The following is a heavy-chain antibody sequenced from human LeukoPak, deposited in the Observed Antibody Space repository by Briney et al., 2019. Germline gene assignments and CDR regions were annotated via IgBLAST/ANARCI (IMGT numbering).Heavy chain of an antibody. J-gene: IGHJ6*03. CDR1: GFTFSSYG. CDR2: ICYDGSNK. V-gene: IGHV3-33*01. Sequence: GGSLRLSCAASGFTFSSYGMHWVRQAPGKGLEWVAVICYDGSNKYYADSVKGRFAISRDNSKNTLYLQMNSLRAEDTAVYYCARDRDTAMVTYYMDVWGKGTTVTVSS. CDR3: ARDRDTAMVTYYMDV. D-gene: IGHD5-18*01.